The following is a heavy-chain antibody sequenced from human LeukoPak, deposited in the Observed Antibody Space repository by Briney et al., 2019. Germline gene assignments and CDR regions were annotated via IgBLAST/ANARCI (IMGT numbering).Heavy chain of an antibody. CDR3: GRGHYGDYA. CDR2: NKEDGSEK. J-gene: IGHJ5*02. CDR1: GFTFSGYW. D-gene: IGHD4-17*01. V-gene: IGHV3-7*01. Sequence: GGSLSLSCAASGFTFSGYWMSGVRQAPGGGLECVANNKEDGSEKYYVHTVKGRFHIYRDSAENSLSLQMNSLRAEDTAVYYCGRGHYGDYAWGQGTLVTVSS.